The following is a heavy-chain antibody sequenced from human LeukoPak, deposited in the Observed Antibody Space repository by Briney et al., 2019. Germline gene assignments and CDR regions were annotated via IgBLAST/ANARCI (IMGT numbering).Heavy chain of an antibody. D-gene: IGHD6-19*01. Sequence: PSETLSLTCTVSGGSISSSSYYWGWIRQPPGKGLEWIGGIYYSGSTYYNPSLKSRVTISVDTSKNQFSLKLSSVTAADTAVYYCARGEQWLGRNWFDPWGQGTRVTVSS. CDR2: IYYSGST. J-gene: IGHJ5*02. CDR1: GGSISSSSYY. V-gene: IGHV4-39*01. CDR3: ARGEQWLGRNWFDP.